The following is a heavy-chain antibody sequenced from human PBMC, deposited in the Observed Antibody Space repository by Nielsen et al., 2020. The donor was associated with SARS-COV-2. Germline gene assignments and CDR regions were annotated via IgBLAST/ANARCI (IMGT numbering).Heavy chain of an antibody. J-gene: IGHJ4*02. CDR1: GGSISSSPYY. V-gene: IGHV4-39*07. D-gene: IGHD6-19*01. Sequence: SETLSLTCTVSGGSISSSPYYWGWMRQPPGKGLEWIVSIYQSGSTYYSPSLKSRITISVDTSKNQFSLKLTSVTAADTAVYYCAAYSSCWSLGGGDWRQGTLVTVSS. CDR2: IYQSGST. CDR3: AAYSSCWSLGGGD.